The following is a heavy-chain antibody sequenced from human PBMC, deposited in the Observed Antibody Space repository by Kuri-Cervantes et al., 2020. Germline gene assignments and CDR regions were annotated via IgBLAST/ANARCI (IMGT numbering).Heavy chain of an antibody. J-gene: IGHJ6*03. CDR2: INPNSGGT. CDR1: GYTFTGYY. CDR3: ARDYVDTRASYYYMDV. V-gene: IGHV1-2*02. Sequence: ASVKVSCKASGYTFTGYYMHWVRQAPGQGLEWMGWINPNSGGTNYAQKFQGRVTITADKSTSTAYMELSSLRFEDTAVYYCARDYVDTRASYYYMDVWGKGTTVTVSS. D-gene: IGHD5-18*01.